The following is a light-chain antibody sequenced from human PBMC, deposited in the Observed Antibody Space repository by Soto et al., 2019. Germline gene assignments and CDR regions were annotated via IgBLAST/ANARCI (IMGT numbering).Light chain of an antibody. J-gene: IGKJ1*01. V-gene: IGKV3-20*01. CDR2: GAS. CDR1: QSVSSNY. Sequence: EIVLTQSPGTLSLSPGERATLSCRASQSVSSNYLAWYQQKPGQAPRLLIYGASSRATGIPDRFSGSGSGTDFTLTISRLEPEDFAVYYCQQYRETFGQGTKVEIK. CDR3: QQYRET.